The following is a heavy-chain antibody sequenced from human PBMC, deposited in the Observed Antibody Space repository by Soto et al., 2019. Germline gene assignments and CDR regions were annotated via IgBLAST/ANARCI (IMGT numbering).Heavy chain of an antibody. CDR1: GFAFSSYG. V-gene: IGHV3-30*03. Sequence: QAQLVESGGGVVQPGRSLRLSCAASGFAFSSYGMHWVRQAPGTGLEWVAVISYDGSLQHYADSVKGRFTISRDNSKNLVLMQMSSRRAEDTAVYYCVSDREYAHASVPYSWGQGTLVSVSS. CDR2: ISYDGSLQ. CDR3: VSDREYAHASVPYS. J-gene: IGHJ4*02. D-gene: IGHD3-16*01.